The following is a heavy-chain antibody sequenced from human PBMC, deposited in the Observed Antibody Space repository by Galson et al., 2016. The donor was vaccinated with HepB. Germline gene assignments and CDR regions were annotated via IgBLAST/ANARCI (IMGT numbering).Heavy chain of an antibody. CDR2: IYPGASDT. Sequence: QSGAEVKKPGESLKISCKGSGYSFTSYWIGWVRQMPGKGLEWMGSIYPGASDTRYSPSFQGEVTISADKSISTAYLQWSGLKASDTAMYYCAIPSEPYYYGMDVWGQGTTVTVSS. V-gene: IGHV5-51*03. CDR3: AIPSEPYYYGMDV. J-gene: IGHJ6*02. CDR1: GYSFTSYW.